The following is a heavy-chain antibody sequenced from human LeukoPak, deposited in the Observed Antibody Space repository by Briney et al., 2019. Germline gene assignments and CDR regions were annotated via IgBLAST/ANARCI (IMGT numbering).Heavy chain of an antibody. J-gene: IGHJ4*02. CDR1: GDFIRSYW. Sequence: PSETLSLTCDVSGDFIRSYWWGWVRQPAGKGLEWIGRIYATGSTTFNPSLKSRLTMSMDTSTNILSLKLSLKLTSVTAADTAVYFCARQGYTASYYFLDFWSQGTLVTVSP. CDR3: ARQGYTASYYFLDF. V-gene: IGHV4-4*07. D-gene: IGHD1-26*01. CDR2: IYATGST.